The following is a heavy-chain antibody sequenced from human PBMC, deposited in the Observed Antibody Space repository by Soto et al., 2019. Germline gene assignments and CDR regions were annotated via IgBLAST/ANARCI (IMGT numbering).Heavy chain of an antibody. CDR2: ISYDGSNK. CDR1: GFTFSSYG. J-gene: IGHJ3*02. CDR3: ATPVDTAMVTSAFDI. V-gene: IGHV3-30*03. Sequence: QVQLVESGGGVVQPGRSLRLSCAASGFTFSSYGMHWVRQAPGKGLEWVAVISYDGSNKYYADSVKGRFTISRDNSKNTLYLQMNSLRAEDTAVYYCATPVDTAMVTSAFDIWGQGTMVTVSS. D-gene: IGHD5-18*01.